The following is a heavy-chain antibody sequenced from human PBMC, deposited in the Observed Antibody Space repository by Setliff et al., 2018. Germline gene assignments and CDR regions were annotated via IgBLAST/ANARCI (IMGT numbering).Heavy chain of an antibody. Sequence: TLSLTCTISGASIMNYYWSWIRQPAGRGLEWIGRMSTTGTTTGTSSYNPSLQGRVAMSVDTSKNLFFLKISSLTTMDTAVYYCVRVGREYGDSGGFDAFSVWGQGREVTVSS. V-gene: IGHV4-4*07. CDR2: MSTTGTT. D-gene: IGHD4-17*01. J-gene: IGHJ3*01. CDR3: VRVGREYGDSGGFDAFSV. CDR1: GASIMNYY.